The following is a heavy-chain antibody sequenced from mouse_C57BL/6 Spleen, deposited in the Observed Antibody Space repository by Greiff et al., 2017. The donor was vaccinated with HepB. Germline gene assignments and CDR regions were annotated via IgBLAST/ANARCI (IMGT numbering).Heavy chain of an antibody. J-gene: IGHJ4*01. Sequence: EVHLVESGGGLVKPGGSLKLSCAASGFTFSSYAMSWVRQTPEKRLEWVATISDGGSYTYYPDNVKGRFTISRDNAKNNLYLQMSHLKSEDTAMYYCARGGSTMITTDYAMDYWGQGTSVTVSS. CDR1: GFTFSSYA. CDR2: ISDGGSYT. CDR3: ARGGSTMITTDYAMDY. D-gene: IGHD2-4*01. V-gene: IGHV5-4*01.